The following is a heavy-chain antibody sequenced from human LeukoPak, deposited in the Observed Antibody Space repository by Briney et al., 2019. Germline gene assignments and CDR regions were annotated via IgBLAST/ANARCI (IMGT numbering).Heavy chain of an antibody. CDR2: IYSDGST. D-gene: IGHD2-15*01. Sequence: GGSLRLSCAASGFTVSSSYMSWVRQAPGKGLEWVSVIYSDGSTYYADSVKGRFTISRDNSKNTLYLQMNSLRAEDTAVYYCARDHRSGGTYYYYYGMDVWGQGTTVTVSS. CDR1: GFTVSSSY. V-gene: IGHV3-53*01. CDR3: ARDHRSGGTYYYYYGMDV. J-gene: IGHJ6*02.